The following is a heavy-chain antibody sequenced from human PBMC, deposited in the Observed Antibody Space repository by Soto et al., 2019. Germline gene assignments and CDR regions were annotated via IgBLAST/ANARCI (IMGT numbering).Heavy chain of an antibody. CDR3: ARDKRSYYYGMDV. CDR1: GFTFSSYG. J-gene: IGHJ6*02. Sequence: QVQLVESGGGVVQPGRSLRLSCAASGFTFSSYGMHWVRQAPGKGLEWVAVIWYDGSNKYYADSVKGRFTISRDNSKNTLYLQMTSLRAEDTDVYYCARDKRSYYYGMDVWGQGTTVTVSS. V-gene: IGHV3-33*01. CDR2: IWYDGSNK.